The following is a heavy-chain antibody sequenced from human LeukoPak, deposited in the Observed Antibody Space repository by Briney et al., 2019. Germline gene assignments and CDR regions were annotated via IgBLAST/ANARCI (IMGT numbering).Heavy chain of an antibody. D-gene: IGHD3-3*01. J-gene: IGHJ3*02. CDR3: ARDRVAIFGVGGLQSAFDI. CDR1: GGSISSSSYY. V-gene: IGHV4-39*07. CDR2: IYYSGST. Sequence: SETLSLTCTVSGGSISSSSYYWGWIRQPPGKGLEWIGSIYYSGSTYYNPSLKSRVTISVDTSKNQFSLKLSSVTAADTAVYYCARDRVAIFGVGGLQSAFDIWGQGTMVTVSS.